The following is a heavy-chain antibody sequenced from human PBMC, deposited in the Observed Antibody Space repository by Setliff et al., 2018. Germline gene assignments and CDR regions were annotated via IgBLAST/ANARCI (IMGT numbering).Heavy chain of an antibody. CDR3: VRQTSHAGIVIPYYYYFYMDV. D-gene: IGHD1-1*01. V-gene: IGHV4-39*01. Sequence: SETLSLTCIVTGDSVTSDSYYWGWVRQPPGKGLEWVGSVSYSGRPYHNPSLKSRVSLSLDTSENQFSLTLTSVTAADAAVYYCVRQTSHAGIVIPYYYYFYMDVWCTGTTVTVSS. J-gene: IGHJ6*03. CDR1: GDSVTSDSYY. CDR2: VSYSGRP.